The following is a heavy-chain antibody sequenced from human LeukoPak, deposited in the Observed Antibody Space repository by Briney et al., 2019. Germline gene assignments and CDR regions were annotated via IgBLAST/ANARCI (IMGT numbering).Heavy chain of an antibody. V-gene: IGHV4-30-2*01. CDR2: IYHSGST. Sequence: PSETLSLTCTVSGGSISSGGYYWSWIRQPPGKGLEWIGYIYHSGSTYYNPSLKSRVTISVDRSKNQFSLKLSSVTAADTAVYYCAREPRTAMVTDDAFDIWGQGTMVTVSS. CDR1: GGSISSGGYY. J-gene: IGHJ3*02. D-gene: IGHD5-18*01. CDR3: AREPRTAMVTDDAFDI.